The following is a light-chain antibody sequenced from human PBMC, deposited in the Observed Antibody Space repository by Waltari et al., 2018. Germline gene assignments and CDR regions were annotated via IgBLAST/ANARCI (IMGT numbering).Light chain of an antibody. CDR2: SAS. CDR3: QQYNIYSPQA. V-gene: IGKV1-16*01. Sequence: DIHMTQSPSSLSASVGDRVTITCRASQDISNYLAWFQQKPGKAPKSLIYSASSLQDGVPSRFSGRGSGTDFTLTISSLQPEDFATYWCQQYNIYSPQAFGQGTKVEVK. J-gene: IGKJ1*01. CDR1: QDISNY.